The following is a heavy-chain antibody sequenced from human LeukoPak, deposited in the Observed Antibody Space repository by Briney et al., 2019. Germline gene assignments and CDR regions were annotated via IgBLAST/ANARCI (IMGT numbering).Heavy chain of an antibody. CDR3: ARGGLPPSLIDH. D-gene: IGHD3-16*01. J-gene: IGHJ4*01. CDR2: ISYDGSNK. Sequence: PGGSLRLSCAASGFTFTSHAIHWVRQAPGKGLEWVAVISYDGSNKYYPDSVKGRFTISRDNSKNTLYLQMNSLRTEDTAVYYWARGGLPPSLIDHWGQGTLVTVSS. V-gene: IGHV3-30*04. CDR1: GFTFTSHA.